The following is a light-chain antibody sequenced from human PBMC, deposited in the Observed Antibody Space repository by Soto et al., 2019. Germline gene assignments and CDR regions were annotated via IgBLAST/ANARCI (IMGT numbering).Light chain of an antibody. CDR1: QSISSY. CDR2: AAS. J-gene: IGKJ1*01. CDR3: QQSYSTLTWT. V-gene: IGKV1-39*01. Sequence: DIPMTQSPSSLSASVGDRVIITCRASQSISSYLNWYQQKPGKAPKLLIYAASSLQSGVPSRFSGSGSGTDFTLTITSLQPEDFATYYCQQSYSTLTWTFGQGTKVEIK.